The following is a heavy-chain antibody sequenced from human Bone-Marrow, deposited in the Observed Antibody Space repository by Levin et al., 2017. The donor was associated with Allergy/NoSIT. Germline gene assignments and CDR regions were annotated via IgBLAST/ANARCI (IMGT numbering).Heavy chain of an antibody. D-gene: IGHD3-10*02. CDR3: ARNVRGVPPHLFIWYFDL. Sequence: SETLSLTCTVSGGSITGANFYWGWIRQTPGKGMEWLGNVYQSGTTYYNPSLKSRITISVDTSKNQVSLRLTSLTAADTALDYCARNVRGVPPHLFIWYFDLWGRGTLVTVSS. J-gene: IGHJ2*01. CDR2: VYQSGTT. CDR1: GGSITGANFY. V-gene: IGHV4-39*01.